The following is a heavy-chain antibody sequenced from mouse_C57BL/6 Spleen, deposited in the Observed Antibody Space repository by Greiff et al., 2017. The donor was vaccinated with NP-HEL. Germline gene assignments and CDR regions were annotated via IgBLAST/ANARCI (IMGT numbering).Heavy chain of an antibody. V-gene: IGHV1-54*01. CDR2: INPGSGGT. CDR3: ARSKTGTGWYFNV. J-gene: IGHJ1*03. CDR1: GYAFTNYL. D-gene: IGHD4-1*01. Sequence: QVQLQQSGAELVRPGTSVKVSCKASGYAFTNYLIEWVKQRPGQGLEWIGVINPGSGGTNYNEKFKGKATLTADKSSSTAYMQLSSLTSEDSAVYFCARSKTGTGWYFNVWGTGTTVTVSS.